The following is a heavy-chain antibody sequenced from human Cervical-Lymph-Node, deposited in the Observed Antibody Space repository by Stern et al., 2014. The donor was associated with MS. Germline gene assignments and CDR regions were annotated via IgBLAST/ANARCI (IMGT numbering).Heavy chain of an antibody. J-gene: IGHJ4*02. V-gene: IGHV4-39*01. CDR2: IYYSGST. Sequence: QVQLQESGPGLVKPSETLSLTCTVSGGSISSSSYYWGWIRQPPGKGLEWIGSIYYSGSTYYNPSLKSRVTISVDTSTNQFSLKLGSGTAADTAVYYCARQLHYYDNYFDYWGQGTLVTVSS. D-gene: IGHD3-22*01. CDR3: ARQLHYYDNYFDY. CDR1: GGSISSSSYY.